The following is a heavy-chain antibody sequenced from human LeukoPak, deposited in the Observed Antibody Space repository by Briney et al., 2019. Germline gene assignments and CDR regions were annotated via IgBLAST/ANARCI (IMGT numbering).Heavy chain of an antibody. D-gene: IGHD2-2*01. V-gene: IGHV3-30-3*01. CDR2: ISYGGSNK. CDR1: GFTFSSYA. CDR3: AREPNRRYCSSTSCLEGAFDI. J-gene: IGHJ3*02. Sequence: PGRSLRLSCAASGFTFSSYAMHWVRQAPGKGLEWVAVISYGGSNKYYADSVKGRFTISRDNSKNTLYLQMNSLRAEDTSVYYCAREPNRRYCSSTSCLEGAFDIWGQGTMVTVSS.